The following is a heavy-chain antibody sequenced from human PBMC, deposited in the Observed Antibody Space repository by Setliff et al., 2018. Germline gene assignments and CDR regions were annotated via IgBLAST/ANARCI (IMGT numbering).Heavy chain of an antibody. CDR1: GGSISNFY. CDR3: ARDRRDYIGAGSSEIDYYYYYYMDV. Sequence: SETLSLTCSVSGGSISNFYWSWIRQPPGKGLEWIGSISPGRSINYNPSLRSRVTISGDTSKNQISLNLSSGTAADTAVYYCARDRRDYIGAGSSEIDYYYYYYMDVWGKGATVTVSS. J-gene: IGHJ6*03. CDR2: ISPGRSI. D-gene: IGHD3-10*01. V-gene: IGHV4-4*08.